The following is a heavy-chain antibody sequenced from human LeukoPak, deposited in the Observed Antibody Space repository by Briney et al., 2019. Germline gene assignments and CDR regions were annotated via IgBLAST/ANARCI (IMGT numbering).Heavy chain of an antibody. Sequence: PSETLSLTCAVSGYSISSGYYWGWIRQPPGKGLKWIGSIYHSGSTYYNPSLKSRVTISVDTSKNQFSLKLSSVTAADTAVYYCARRSITMIVVEGYFEYWGQGTLVTVSS. J-gene: IGHJ4*02. V-gene: IGHV4-38-2*01. CDR1: GYSISSGYY. D-gene: IGHD3-22*01. CDR2: IYHSGST. CDR3: ARRSITMIVVEGYFEY.